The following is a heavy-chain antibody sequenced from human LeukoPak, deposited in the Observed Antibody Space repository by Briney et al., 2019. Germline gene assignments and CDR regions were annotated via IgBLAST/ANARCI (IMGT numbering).Heavy chain of an antibody. CDR1: GFTFDDYA. Sequence: GGSLRLSCAASGFTFDDYAMHWVRQAPGKGLEWVSLISWDGGSTYYADSVKGRFTISRDNSKNSLYLQMNSLRAEDTASYYCAKGGSGLYYYYYMDVWGKGTTVTVSS. CDR2: ISWDGGST. V-gene: IGHV3-43D*03. CDR3: AKGGSGLYYYYYMDV. D-gene: IGHD2-15*01. J-gene: IGHJ6*03.